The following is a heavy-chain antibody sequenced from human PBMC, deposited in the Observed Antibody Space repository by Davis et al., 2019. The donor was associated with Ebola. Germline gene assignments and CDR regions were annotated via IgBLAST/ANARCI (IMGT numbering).Heavy chain of an antibody. CDR3: ARDLRSGMDV. CDR1: GYTFTSYY. CDR2: INPSSGST. V-gene: IGHV1-46*01. Sequence: ASVNVSCQASGYTFTSYYMHWVRQAPGQELEWMGIINPSSGSTSYAQKFQGTVTMTRDTSTSTVYMELTSLRSEDTAVYYCARDLRSGMDVWGQGTTVTVSS. J-gene: IGHJ6*02.